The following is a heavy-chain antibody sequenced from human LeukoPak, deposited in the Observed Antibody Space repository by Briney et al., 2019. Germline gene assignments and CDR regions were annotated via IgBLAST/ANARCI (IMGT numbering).Heavy chain of an antibody. Sequence: SGGSLRLSCAASGFTFSNYWMHWVRQAPGKGLVWVSRINSDESSTSYADSVKGRFTISRDNAKNSLYLQMNSLTAEDTAVYYCARNPPRYFNWGPGNLVTVSS. CDR3: ARNPPRYFN. D-gene: IGHD1-26*01. J-gene: IGHJ4*02. CDR2: INSDESST. CDR1: GFTFSNYW. V-gene: IGHV3-74*01.